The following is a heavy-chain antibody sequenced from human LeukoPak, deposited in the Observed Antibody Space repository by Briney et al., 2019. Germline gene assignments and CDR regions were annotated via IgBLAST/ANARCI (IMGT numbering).Heavy chain of an antibody. CDR3: AKGEQQLVLYY. Sequence: PGGSLRLSCEASGFTFSNSAMSWVRQAPGKGLEWVSATTGSGGSTFYADSVRGRFIISRDNSKNTLYLQMNSLRAEDTAVYYCAKGEQQLVLYYWGQGTLVTVSS. D-gene: IGHD6-13*01. CDR2: TTGSGGST. V-gene: IGHV3-23*01. J-gene: IGHJ4*02. CDR1: GFTFSNSA.